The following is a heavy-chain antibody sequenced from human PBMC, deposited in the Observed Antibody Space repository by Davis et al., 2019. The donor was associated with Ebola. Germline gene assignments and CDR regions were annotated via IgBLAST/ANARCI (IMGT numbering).Heavy chain of an antibody. CDR1: GFTFSSYW. CDR3: ARDQGYYDFWSGSQLRGYFDY. CDR2: IKQDGSEK. V-gene: IGHV3-7*01. Sequence: GGSLRLSCAASGFTFSSYWMSWVRQAPGKGLEWVANIKQDGSEKYYVDSVKGRFTISRDNAKNSLYLQMNSLRAEDTAVYYCARDQGYYDFWSGSQLRGYFDYWGQGTLVTVSS. J-gene: IGHJ4*02. D-gene: IGHD3-3*01.